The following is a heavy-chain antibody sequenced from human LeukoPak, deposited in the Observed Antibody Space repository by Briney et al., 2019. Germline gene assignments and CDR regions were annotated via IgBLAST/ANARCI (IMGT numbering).Heavy chain of an antibody. V-gene: IGHV3-23*01. Sequence: GGSLRLSCAASGFTFSTYAMSWVRQAPGKGPEWVSGISGSGESTYYADSVRGRFAISRDNSKNTLYLQMNSLRAEDTAVYYCAGGRGVRGANDYWGQGTLVTVSS. D-gene: IGHD3-10*01. CDR1: GFTFSTYA. CDR3: AGGRGVRGANDY. J-gene: IGHJ4*02. CDR2: ISGSGEST.